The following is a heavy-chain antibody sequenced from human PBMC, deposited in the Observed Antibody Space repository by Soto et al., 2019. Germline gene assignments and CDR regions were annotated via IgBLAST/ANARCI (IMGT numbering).Heavy chain of an antibody. CDR2: MNPSSGNT. V-gene: IGHV1-8*01. CDR1: GYTFTSYD. Sequence: ASVKVSCKASGYTFTSYDINWVRQATGQGLEWMGWMNPSSGNTGYAQKFQGRVTMTRNTSISTAYMELSSLRSEDTAVYYCARGVKKRGYSGYDYYYYYYYMDVWGKGTTVTVSS. CDR3: ARGVKKRGYSGYDYYYYYYYMDV. J-gene: IGHJ6*03. D-gene: IGHD5-12*01.